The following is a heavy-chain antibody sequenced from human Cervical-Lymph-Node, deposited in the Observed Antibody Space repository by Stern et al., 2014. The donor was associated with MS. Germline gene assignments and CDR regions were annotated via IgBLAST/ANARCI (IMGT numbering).Heavy chain of an antibody. CDR1: GGSISSYY. Sequence: QLQLQESGPGLVKPSETLSLTCTVSGGSISSYYWSWIRQPPGKGLEWIGYIYYSGSTNYNPSLKSRVTISVDTPQTHISPKLSPGTAGDTAVYYCARGGGGYYYDSSGPLVDYWGQGTLVTVSS. CDR3: ARGGGGYYYDSSGPLVDY. D-gene: IGHD3-22*01. V-gene: IGHV4-59*01. J-gene: IGHJ4*02. CDR2: IYYSGST.